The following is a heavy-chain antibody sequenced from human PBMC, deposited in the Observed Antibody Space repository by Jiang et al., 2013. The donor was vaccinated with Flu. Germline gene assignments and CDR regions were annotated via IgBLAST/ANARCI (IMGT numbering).Heavy chain of an antibody. Sequence: GPGLVKPSETLSLTCTVSGGSISSYYWSWIRQPPGKGLEWIGYIYYSGSTDYNPSLKSRVTISVDTSKNQFSLKLSSVTAADTAVYYCARRGLEMATTEDYFDYWGQGTLVTVSS. V-gene: IGHV4-59*08. J-gene: IGHJ4*02. CDR2: IYYSGST. CDR3: ARRGLEMATTEDYFDY. CDR1: GGSISSYY. D-gene: IGHD5-24*01.